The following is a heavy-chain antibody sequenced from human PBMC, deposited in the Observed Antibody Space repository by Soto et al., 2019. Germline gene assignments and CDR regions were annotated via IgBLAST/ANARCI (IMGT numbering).Heavy chain of an antibody. CDR3: AKPRPQVRGVIGSGLFDF. V-gene: IGHV3-23*01. Sequence: EVQLLESGGGLEQRGGSLRLSCVASGFTFSGYAMSWVRQAPGKGPEWVSTISGSGDYTYYADSVKGRFTISRDNSKYTLYLQMNSLRAEDTAIYYCAKPRPQVRGVIGSGLFDFWGQGTLVAVSS. CDR1: GFTFSGYA. CDR2: ISGSGDYT. D-gene: IGHD3-10*01. J-gene: IGHJ4*02.